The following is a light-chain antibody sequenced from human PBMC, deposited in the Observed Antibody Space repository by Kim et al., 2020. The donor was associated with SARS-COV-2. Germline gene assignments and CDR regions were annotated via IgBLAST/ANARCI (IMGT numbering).Light chain of an antibody. J-gene: IGKJ5*01. CDR3: QQYHNWPIT. Sequence: VSPGERATLSCRASQSISSLLAWYQQKPGQVPRLLIYGASSRATDIPARFSGSGSGTEFTLTISSLQSEDFAVYHCQQYHNWPITFGQGTRLEIK. CDR2: GAS. V-gene: IGKV3-15*01. CDR1: QSISSL.